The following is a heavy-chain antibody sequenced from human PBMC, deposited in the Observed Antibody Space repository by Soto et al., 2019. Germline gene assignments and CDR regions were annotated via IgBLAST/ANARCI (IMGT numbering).Heavy chain of an antibody. D-gene: IGHD6-13*01. Sequence: GGSLRLSCAASGFTFSDYYMSWIRQAPGKGLEWVSYISSSSSYTNYADSVKGRFTISRDNAKNSLYLQMNSLRAEDTAVYYCARDLESRVGQLVPGYYYLLDVWGQGTTVTVSS. J-gene: IGHJ6*02. CDR3: ARDLESRVGQLVPGYYYLLDV. CDR2: ISSSSSYT. V-gene: IGHV3-11*05. CDR1: GFTFSDYY.